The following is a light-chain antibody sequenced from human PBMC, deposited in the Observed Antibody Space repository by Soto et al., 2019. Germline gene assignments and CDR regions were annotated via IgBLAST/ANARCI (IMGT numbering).Light chain of an antibody. CDR3: LQDFHFPLS. Sequence: AIQMTQSPSSLSASVGDRVTITCRASQGIGNDLAWYQQKPGKAPKLLIYAASTLQSGVPSRFSDSGSGTDFTLTISNLQPGDLASYYCLQDFHFPLSFGGGTKVEIK. CDR2: AAS. V-gene: IGKV1-6*02. CDR1: QGIGND. J-gene: IGKJ4*01.